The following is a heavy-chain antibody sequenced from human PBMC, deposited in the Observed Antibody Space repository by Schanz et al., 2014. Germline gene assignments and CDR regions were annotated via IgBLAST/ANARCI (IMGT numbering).Heavy chain of an antibody. V-gene: IGHV4-4*07. CDR2: ISTSGST. CDR3: ATRRGTSYGYDYFDY. D-gene: IGHD3-16*01. J-gene: IGHJ4*02. Sequence: QVQLQESGPGLVKPSETLSLTCTVSGDSRSSYYWSWIRQPAGKGLEWIGRISTSGSTNYNPSLKSRVTLSVEPSKNQFPLNLSSVTAADTAVYYCATRRGTSYGYDYFDYWGQGTLVTVSS. CDR1: GDSRSSYY.